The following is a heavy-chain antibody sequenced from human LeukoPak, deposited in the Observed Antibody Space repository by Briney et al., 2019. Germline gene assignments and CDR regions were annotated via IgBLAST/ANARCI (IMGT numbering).Heavy chain of an antibody. V-gene: IGHV3-7*01. CDR1: GFTFSSHW. CDR2: IKQDGSEK. Sequence: GGSLGLSCAASGFTFSSHWMSWVRQAPGKGLEWVANIKQDGSEKYYVDSVKGRFTISRDNAKNSLYLQMNSLRAEDTAVYYCARVFDPWGQGTLVTVSS. J-gene: IGHJ5*02. CDR3: ARVFDP.